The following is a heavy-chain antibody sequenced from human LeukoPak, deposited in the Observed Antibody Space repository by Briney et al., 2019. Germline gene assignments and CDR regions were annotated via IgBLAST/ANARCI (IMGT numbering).Heavy chain of an antibody. J-gene: IGHJ4*02. Sequence: GGSLRLSCVASGFTFSSYAMSWVRQAPGKGLEWVSAISGSGGTTYYAVSVKGWFTISRDNSRNTLYLQMNSLRAEDTAVYYCAVCRNWPTFDYWGQGTLVTVSS. CDR2: ISGSGGTT. CDR1: GFTFSSYA. D-gene: IGHD1-20*01. CDR3: AVCRNWPTFDY. V-gene: IGHV3-23*01.